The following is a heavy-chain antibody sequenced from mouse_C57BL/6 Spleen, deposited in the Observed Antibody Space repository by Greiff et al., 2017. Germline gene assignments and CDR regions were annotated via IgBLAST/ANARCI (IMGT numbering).Heavy chain of an antibody. D-gene: IGHD1-1*01. CDR3: ARVDYGSSYAGYFDY. CDR1: GYTFTSYW. CDR2: IYPSDSET. V-gene: IGHV1-61*01. J-gene: IGHJ2*01. Sequence: QVQLQQPGAELVRPGSSVKLSCKASGYTFTSYWMDWVKQRPGQGLEWIGNIYPSDSETHYNQKFKDKATLTVDKSSSTAYMQLSSLTSEDSAVYYCARVDYGSSYAGYFDYWGQGTTLTVSS.